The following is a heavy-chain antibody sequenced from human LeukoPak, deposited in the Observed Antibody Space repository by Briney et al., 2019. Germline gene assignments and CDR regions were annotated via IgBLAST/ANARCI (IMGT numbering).Heavy chain of an antibody. CDR2: IWYDGSNK. Sequence: GRSLRLSCAASGFTFSSYGMHWVRQAPGKGLEWVAVIWYDGSNKYYADSVKGRFTISRDNSKNTLYLQMNSLRADDTAVYYCARDWGIAVAGRAEIDYWGQGTLVTVSS. J-gene: IGHJ4*02. D-gene: IGHD6-19*01. CDR3: ARDWGIAVAGRAEIDY. CDR1: GFTFSSYG. V-gene: IGHV3-33*01.